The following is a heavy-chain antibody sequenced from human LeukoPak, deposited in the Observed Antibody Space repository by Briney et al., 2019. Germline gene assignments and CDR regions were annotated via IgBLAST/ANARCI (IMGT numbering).Heavy chain of an antibody. V-gene: IGHV1-18*01. CDR2: ISANNINT. CDR1: GYTFSSYG. Sequence: RASVMVSCKASGYTFSSYGISWVRQAPGQGLEWMGWISANNINTNYAQKLQGRVTMTTDTSTSTAYMELRSLRSDDTAVYYCASVYFDFWGQGTLVTVSS. J-gene: IGHJ4*02. CDR3: ASVYFDF.